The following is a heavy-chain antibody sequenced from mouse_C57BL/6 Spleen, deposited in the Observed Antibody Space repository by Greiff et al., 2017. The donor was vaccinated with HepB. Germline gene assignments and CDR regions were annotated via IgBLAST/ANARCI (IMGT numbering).Heavy chain of an antibody. Sequence: EVKLVESGPGLVKPSQSLSLTCSVTGYSITSGYYWNWIRQFPGNKLEWMGYISYDGSNNYNPSLKNRISITRDTSKNQFFLKLNSVTTEDTATYYCARVDYGNYNWGQGTLVTVSA. CDR1: GYSITSGYY. CDR3: ARVDYGNYN. V-gene: IGHV3-6*01. D-gene: IGHD2-1*01. J-gene: IGHJ3*01. CDR2: ISYDGSN.